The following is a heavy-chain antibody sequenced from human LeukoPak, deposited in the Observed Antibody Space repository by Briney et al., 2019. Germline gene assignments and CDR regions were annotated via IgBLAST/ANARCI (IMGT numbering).Heavy chain of an antibody. CDR3: ARACLSCSDWFDP. Sequence: ASVKVSCKASGYTFTSYYMHWVRQAPGQGLEWMGIINPSGCSTTYAQKFQGRVTMTRDTSTSTVYLELSSLRSEDTAVYYCARACLSCSDWFDPWGQGTLVTVSS. V-gene: IGHV1-46*01. D-gene: IGHD2-15*01. CDR2: INPSGCST. CDR1: GYTFTSYY. J-gene: IGHJ5*02.